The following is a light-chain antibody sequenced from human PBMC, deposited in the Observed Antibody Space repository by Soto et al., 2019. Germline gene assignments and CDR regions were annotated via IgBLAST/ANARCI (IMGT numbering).Light chain of an antibody. Sequence: EIVLTQSPGTLSLSPGERATLSCRASQRASGSYLAWYQQKPGQAPRLLIYGASSRASGIPDRFSGSGSGTDFSLTISRLEPEDFAVYYCQQYGSSPRTFGQGTKVDI. J-gene: IGKJ1*01. CDR1: QRASGSY. V-gene: IGKV3-20*01. CDR3: QQYGSSPRT. CDR2: GAS.